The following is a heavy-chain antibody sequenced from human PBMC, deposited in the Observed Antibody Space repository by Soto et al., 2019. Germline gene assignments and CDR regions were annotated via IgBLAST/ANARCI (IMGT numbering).Heavy chain of an antibody. CDR1: GGTFSSYA. CDR2: IIPIFGTA. Sequence: QVQLVQSGAEVKKPGSSVKVSCKASGGTFSSYAISWVRQAPGQGLEWMGGIIPIFGTANYAQKFQGRVTITADEAPXXAXRXXSSLRSEDTAVYYCARGNVVTALASDYYYYYGMDVWGQGTTVTVSS. CDR3: ARGNVVTALASDYYYYYGMDV. V-gene: IGHV1-69*12. J-gene: IGHJ6*02. D-gene: IGHD1-20*01.